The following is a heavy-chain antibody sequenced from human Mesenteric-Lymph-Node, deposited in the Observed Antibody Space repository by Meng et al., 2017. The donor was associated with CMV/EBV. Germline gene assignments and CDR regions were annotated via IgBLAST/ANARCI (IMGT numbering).Heavy chain of an antibody. CDR3: ARDDSSTWHRNLDY. CDR1: GGSVNSSSFY. J-gene: IGHJ4*02. V-gene: IGHV4-61*01. CDR2: IYYSGST. D-gene: IGHD2-2*01. Sequence: SGGSVNSSSFYWSWVRQPPGKGLEWIGYIYYSGSTNSNPSLKSRVTVSLGKSKNQVSLRLTSVTAADTAVYYCARDDSSTWHRNLDYWGQGTLVTVSS.